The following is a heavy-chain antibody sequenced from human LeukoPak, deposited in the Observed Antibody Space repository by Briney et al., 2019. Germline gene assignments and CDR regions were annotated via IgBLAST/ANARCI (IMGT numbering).Heavy chain of an antibody. V-gene: IGHV4-34*01. J-gene: IGHJ1*01. CDR3: ARGGWAVAGTKYFQH. Sequence: PSDTLSLTCAVYGGSFSGYYWSWIRQPPGKGLEWIGEINHSGSTNYNPSLKSRVTISVDTSKNQFSLKLSSVTAADTAVYYCARGGWAVAGTKYFQHWGQGTLVTVSS. CDR2: INHSGST. D-gene: IGHD6-19*01. CDR1: GGSFSGYY.